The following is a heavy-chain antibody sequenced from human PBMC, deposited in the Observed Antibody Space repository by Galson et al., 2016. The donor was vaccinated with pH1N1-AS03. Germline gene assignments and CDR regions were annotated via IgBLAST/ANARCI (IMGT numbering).Heavy chain of an antibody. V-gene: IGHV3-30*18. J-gene: IGHJ4*02. D-gene: IGHD2-15*01. CDR1: GFSFSSYD. CDR2: ISSDGNKK. CDR3: AKDMRGGFSMGYFDY. Sequence: SLRLSRAASGFSFSSYDMYWVRQTPGKGLEWVTIISSDGNKKYYADSVKGRFTISRDNSKNTLDLQMNSLRAEDTAVYYCAKDMRGGFSMGYFDYWGQGTLVTVSS.